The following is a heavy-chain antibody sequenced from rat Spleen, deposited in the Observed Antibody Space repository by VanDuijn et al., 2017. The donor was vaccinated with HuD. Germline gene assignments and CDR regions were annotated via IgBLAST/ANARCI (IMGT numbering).Heavy chain of an antibody. J-gene: IGHJ2*01. V-gene: IGHV5-29*01. D-gene: IGHD1-9*01. CDR3: ARRHYGYTDYFDY. Sequence: EVQLVEYGGGLVQPGRSLKLSCAASGFTFSDYGVAWVRQAPTTGLEWVATISYGDSSGHSETYYRDSVKGRFTISRDNAKSTLSLQMDSLRSEDTATYYCARRHYGYTDYFDYWGQGVMVTVSS. CDR2: ISYGDSSGHSET. CDR1: GFTFSDYG.